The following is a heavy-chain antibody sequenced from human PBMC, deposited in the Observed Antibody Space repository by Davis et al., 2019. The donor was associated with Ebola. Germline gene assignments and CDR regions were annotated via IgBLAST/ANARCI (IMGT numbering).Heavy chain of an antibody. V-gene: IGHV1-2*02. Sequence: ASVKVSCKASGYTFTGYYMHWVRQAPGQGLEWMGWINPNSGGTNYAQKFQGRVTMTRDTSISTAYMELSRLRSDDTAVYYCARDQRGITGTTGRFDPWGQGTLVTVSS. CDR2: INPNSGGT. CDR3: ARDQRGITGTTGRFDP. J-gene: IGHJ5*02. D-gene: IGHD1-14*01. CDR1: GYTFTGYY.